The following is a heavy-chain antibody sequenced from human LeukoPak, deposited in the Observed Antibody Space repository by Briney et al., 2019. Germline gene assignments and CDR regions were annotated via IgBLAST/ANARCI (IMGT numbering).Heavy chain of an antibody. Sequence: GGSLRLSCAASGFTFRSYAMNWVRQAPGKGLEWVSSISSSSSYIYYADSVKGRFTISRDNAKNSLYLQMNSLRAEDTAVYYCARVSRVQQQVVRGWFDPWGQGTLVTVSS. D-gene: IGHD6-13*01. CDR3: ARVSRVQQQVVRGWFDP. J-gene: IGHJ5*02. CDR1: GFTFRSYA. CDR2: ISSSSSYI. V-gene: IGHV3-21*01.